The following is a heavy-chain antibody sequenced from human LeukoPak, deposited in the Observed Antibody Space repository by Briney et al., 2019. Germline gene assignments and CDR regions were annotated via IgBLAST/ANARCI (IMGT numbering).Heavy chain of an antibody. CDR3: ARVTYSGSYSFDY. CDR1: GYTFTIYD. V-gene: IGHV1-8*01. D-gene: IGHD1-26*01. CDR2: MNPNSGNT. Sequence: ASVTVSCNASGYTFTIYDINWVRQATGQGLEWMGWMNPNSGNTGYAQKFQGRVTMTRNTSISTAYMELSSLRSEDTAVYYCARVTYSGSYSFDYWGQGTLVTVSS. J-gene: IGHJ4*02.